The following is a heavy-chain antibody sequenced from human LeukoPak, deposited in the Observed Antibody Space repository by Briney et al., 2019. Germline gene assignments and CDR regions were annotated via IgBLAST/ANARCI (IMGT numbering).Heavy chain of an antibody. V-gene: IGHV1-24*01. Sequence: ASVKVSCKVSGYTLTELSMHWVRQAPGKGLEWRGGFDPEDGETIYAQKFQGRVTMTEDTSTDTTYMELSSLRSEDTAVYYCARGAQMATILDYWGQGTLVTVSS. J-gene: IGHJ4*02. CDR1: GYTLTELS. CDR2: FDPEDGET. D-gene: IGHD5-24*01. CDR3: ARGAQMATILDY.